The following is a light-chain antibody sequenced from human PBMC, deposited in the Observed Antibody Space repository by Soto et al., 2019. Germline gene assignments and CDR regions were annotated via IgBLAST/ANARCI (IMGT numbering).Light chain of an antibody. V-gene: IGLV1-47*01. Sequence: QSVLTQPTSASGTTGQRVTISCSGSSSNIGSNYVYWYQQLPGTAPKLLIYTNNQRPSGVPDRFSGSKSGTSASLAISGLRSEDEADYYCAAWDDSLSGVVFGGGIKLTVL. CDR3: AAWDDSLSGVV. J-gene: IGLJ2*01. CDR2: TNN. CDR1: SSNIGSNY.